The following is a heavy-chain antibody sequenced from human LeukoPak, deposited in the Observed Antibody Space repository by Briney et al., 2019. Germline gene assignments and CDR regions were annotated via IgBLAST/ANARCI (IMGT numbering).Heavy chain of an antibody. J-gene: IGHJ6*02. CDR1: GYTLTELS. CDR3: ATDSGPGYYYYGMDV. Sequence: ASVKVSCKVSGYTLTELSMHWVRQAPGKGLEWRGGFDPEDGETIYAQKFQGRVTMAEDTSTDTAYMELSSLRSKDTAVYYCATDSGPGYYYYGMDVWGQGTTVTVSS. CDR2: FDPEDGET. V-gene: IGHV1-24*01. D-gene: IGHD6-25*01.